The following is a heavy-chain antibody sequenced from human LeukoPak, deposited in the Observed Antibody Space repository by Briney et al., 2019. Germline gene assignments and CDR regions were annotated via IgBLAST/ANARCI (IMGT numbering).Heavy chain of an antibody. J-gene: IGHJ4*02. V-gene: IGHV3-11*04. CDR2: ISSSGSTI. CDR1: GFTFSDYY. D-gene: IGHD4-17*01. CDR3: AKGILRYGDYPN. Sequence: GGSLRLSCAASGFTFSDYYMSWIRQAPGKGLEWVSYISSSGSTIYYADSVKGRFTISRDNSKNTLYLQMNSLRAEDTAVYYCAKGILRYGDYPNWGQGTLVTVSS.